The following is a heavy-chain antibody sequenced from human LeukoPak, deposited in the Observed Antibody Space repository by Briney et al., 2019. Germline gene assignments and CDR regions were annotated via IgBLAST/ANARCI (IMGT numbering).Heavy chain of an antibody. J-gene: IGHJ4*02. D-gene: IGHD2-2*03. CDR3: ARDRRDGYCLGH. CDR2: MYSGGTT. V-gene: IGHV3-66*01. Sequence: GGSLRFSCTGSGFTVSSSYMSWVRQTPGKGLEWVSVMYSGGTTYYADSVKGRFTISRDSSKNTVNPQMNSLRAEDTAVYYCARDRRDGYCLGHWGQGTLVTVSS. CDR1: GFTVSSSY.